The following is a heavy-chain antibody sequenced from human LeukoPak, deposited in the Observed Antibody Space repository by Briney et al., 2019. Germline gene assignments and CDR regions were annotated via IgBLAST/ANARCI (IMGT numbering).Heavy chain of an antibody. J-gene: IGHJ5*02. Sequence: SVKVSCKASGGTFSSYAISWVRQAPGQGLEWMGGIIPIFGTANYAQKFQGRVTITTDESTSTAYMELSSLRSEDTAVYYCARVGVWSGYPNWFDPWGQGTLVTVSS. D-gene: IGHD3-3*01. CDR3: ARVGVWSGYPNWFDP. CDR2: IIPIFGTA. V-gene: IGHV1-69*05. CDR1: GGTFSSYA.